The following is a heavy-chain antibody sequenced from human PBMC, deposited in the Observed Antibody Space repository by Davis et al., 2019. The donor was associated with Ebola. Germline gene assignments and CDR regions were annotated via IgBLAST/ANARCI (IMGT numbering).Heavy chain of an antibody. CDR2: INPNSGYT. J-gene: IGHJ4*02. Sequence: ASVKVSCKASGYNFAIYNIHWVRQARGQGLEWMGWINPNSGYTGFAQKFQGGVTITRNTSISTAYMELSSLRSEDTAVYYCARDRHDSSGDGFWGQGTLVTVAS. CDR1: GYNFAIYN. D-gene: IGHD3-22*01. V-gene: IGHV1-8*03. CDR3: ARDRHDSSGDGF.